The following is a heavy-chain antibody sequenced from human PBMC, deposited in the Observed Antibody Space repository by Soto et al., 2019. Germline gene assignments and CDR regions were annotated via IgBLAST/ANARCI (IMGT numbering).Heavy chain of an antibody. Sequence: EVQLLESGGGLVQPGGSLRLSGAASGFRFSSRAMSWVRQAPGKGLEWVSAISGSGTITYYADSVKGRFTISRDTSKNTLYLQMNSLRADDTAVYYCAEWARYCSGADCRAWGQGTLVTVSS. D-gene: IGHD2-15*01. CDR1: GFRFSSRA. CDR3: AEWARYCSGADCRA. V-gene: IGHV3-23*01. J-gene: IGHJ5*02. CDR2: ISGSGTIT.